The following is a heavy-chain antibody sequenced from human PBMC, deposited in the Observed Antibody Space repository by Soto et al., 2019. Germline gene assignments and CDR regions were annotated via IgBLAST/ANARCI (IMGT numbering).Heavy chain of an antibody. Sequence: ASVKVSCKASGYSFHTYAISWVRQATGQGLEWMGWMNPNSGNTGYAQKFQGRVTMTRNTSISTAYMELSSLRSEDTAVYYCARGGGSYPWDFDYWGQGTLVTVSS. J-gene: IGHJ4*02. CDR2: MNPNSGNT. CDR3: ARGGGSYPWDFDY. CDR1: GYSFHTYA. V-gene: IGHV1-8*02. D-gene: IGHD1-26*01.